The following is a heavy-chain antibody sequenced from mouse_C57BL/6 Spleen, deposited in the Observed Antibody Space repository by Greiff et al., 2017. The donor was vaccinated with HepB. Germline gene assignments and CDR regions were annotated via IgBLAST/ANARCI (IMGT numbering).Heavy chain of an antibody. J-gene: IGHJ2*01. V-gene: IGHV1-50*01. CDR2: IDPSDSYT. Sequence: VQLQESGAELVKPGASVKLSCKASGYTFTSYWMQWVKQRPGQGLEWIGEIDPSDSYTNYNQKFKGKATLTVDTSSSTAYMQLSSLTSEDSAVYYCARGDQYYFDYWGKGTTLTVSS. D-gene: IGHD3-3*01. CDR1: GYTFTSYW. CDR3: ARGDQYYFDY.